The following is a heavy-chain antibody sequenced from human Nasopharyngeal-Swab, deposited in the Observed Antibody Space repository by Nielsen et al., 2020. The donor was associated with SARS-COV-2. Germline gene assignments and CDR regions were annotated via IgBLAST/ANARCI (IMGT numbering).Heavy chain of an antibody. V-gene: IGHV3-30*18. D-gene: IGHD3-3*01. CDR3: AKDGMYYDFWSGYSTVMEAYYYYYMDV. CDR2: ISYDGSNK. Sequence: VRQAPGNGLEWVAVISYDGSNKYYADSVKGRFTISRDNSKNTLYLQMNSLRAEDTAVYYCAKDGMYYDFWSGYSTVMEAYYYYYMDVWGKGTTVTVSS. J-gene: IGHJ6*03.